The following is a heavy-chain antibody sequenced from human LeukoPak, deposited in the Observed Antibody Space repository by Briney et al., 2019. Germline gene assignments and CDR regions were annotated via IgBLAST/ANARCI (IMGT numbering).Heavy chain of an antibody. Sequence: GGSLRLSCAVSGFAVSSTYMTWVRQAPGKGLDWVSVIFSGGSTYYADSVKDRFIISRDNSKNTLYLQMNSLRADDTAVYYCARGIYISSSLNWFDPWGQGTLVTVSS. D-gene: IGHD6-6*01. CDR3: ARGIYISSSLNWFDP. J-gene: IGHJ5*02. CDR1: GFAVSSTY. CDR2: IFSGGST. V-gene: IGHV3-66*01.